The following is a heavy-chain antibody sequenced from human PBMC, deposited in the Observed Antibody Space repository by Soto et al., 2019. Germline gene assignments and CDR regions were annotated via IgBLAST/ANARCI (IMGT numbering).Heavy chain of an antibody. CDR2: IKSKTDGGTT. J-gene: IGHJ4*02. CDR3: TTDSTTYYYDSSAHPSPEGYFDF. Sequence: KPGGSLRLSCAASGFTFSNAWMSWVRQAPGKGLEWVGRIKSKTDGGTTDYAAPVKGRFTISRDDSKNTLYLQMNSLKTEDTAVYYCTTDSTTYYYDSSAHPSPEGYFDFWGQGTLVTVSS. V-gene: IGHV3-15*01. CDR1: GFTFSNAW. D-gene: IGHD3-22*01.